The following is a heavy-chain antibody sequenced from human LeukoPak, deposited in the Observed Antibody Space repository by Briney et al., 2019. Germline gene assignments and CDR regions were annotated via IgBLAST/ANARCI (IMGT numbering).Heavy chain of an antibody. CDR2: IYYSGST. V-gene: IGHV4-59*01. CDR3: ARRTTVVNYGWFDP. CDR1: GGSISSYY. J-gene: IGHJ5*02. Sequence: PETLSLTCTVSGGSISSYYWSWIRQPPGKGLEWIGYIYYSGSTNYNPSLKSRVTISVDTSKNQFSLKLSSVTAADTAVYYCARRTTVVNYGWFDPWGQGTLVTVSS. D-gene: IGHD4-23*01.